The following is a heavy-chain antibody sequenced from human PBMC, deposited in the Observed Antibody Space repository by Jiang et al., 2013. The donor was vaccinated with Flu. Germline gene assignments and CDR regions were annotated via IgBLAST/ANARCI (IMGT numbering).Heavy chain of an antibody. D-gene: IGHD4-23*01. CDR3: AREGVATSPLDY. V-gene: IGHV1-69*04. CDR1: GGTFSSYV. CDR2: IIPLLGIA. Sequence: GAEVKKPGSSVKISCEASGGTFSSYVISWVRQAPGQGLEWMGRIIPLLGIANYAQKFQGRVTITADKSTTTAYMEVSSLRSDDTAVYYCAREGVATSPLDYWGQGTLVTVSS. J-gene: IGHJ4*02.